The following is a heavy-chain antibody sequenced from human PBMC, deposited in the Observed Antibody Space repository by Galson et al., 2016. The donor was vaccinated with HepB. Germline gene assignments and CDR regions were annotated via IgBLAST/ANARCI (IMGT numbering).Heavy chain of an antibody. CDR1: GFTFSSYT. Sequence: SLRLSCAASGFTFSSYTMHWVRQAPGKGLEWVAVILYNGGSEYHADSVKGRFTISRDNAKNTLYLQMSSLRGEDTAVYYCTRPSITLHYWGQGTLVTVSS. V-gene: IGHV3-30-3*01. CDR2: ILYNGGSE. CDR3: TRPSITLHY. D-gene: IGHD1-14*01. J-gene: IGHJ4*02.